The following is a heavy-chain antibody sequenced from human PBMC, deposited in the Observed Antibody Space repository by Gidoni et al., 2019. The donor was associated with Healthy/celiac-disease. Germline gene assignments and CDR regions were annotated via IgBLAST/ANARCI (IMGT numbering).Heavy chain of an antibody. CDR2: IIPIFGTA. D-gene: IGHD3-3*01. CDR1: GGTCSSYA. CDR3: ARGPRFLDLNYFDY. V-gene: IGHV1-69*01. J-gene: IGHJ4*02. Sequence: QVQLVQSGAEVKKPGSSVKVSCKASGGTCSSYAISWVRQAPGQGLEWMGGIIPIFGTANYAQKFQGRVTITADESTSTAYMELSSLRSEDTAVYYCARGPRFLDLNYFDYWGQGTLVTVSS.